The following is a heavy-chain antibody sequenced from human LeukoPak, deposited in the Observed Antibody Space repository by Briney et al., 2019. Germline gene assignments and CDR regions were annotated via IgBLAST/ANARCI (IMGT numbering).Heavy chain of an antibody. CDR1: GFTFNSYA. CDR3: AKGIRSGGVYSQGYFDS. V-gene: IGHV3-23*01. Sequence: SGGSLRLSCAASGFTFNSYAMSWVRQAPGKGLEWVASISSTGTSTYYADSVKGRFTISRDNTKNTLFLQMNSLRAEDTAVYYCAKGIRSGGVYSQGYFDSWGQGTLVADSS. CDR2: ISSTGTST. J-gene: IGHJ4*02. D-gene: IGHD2-8*02.